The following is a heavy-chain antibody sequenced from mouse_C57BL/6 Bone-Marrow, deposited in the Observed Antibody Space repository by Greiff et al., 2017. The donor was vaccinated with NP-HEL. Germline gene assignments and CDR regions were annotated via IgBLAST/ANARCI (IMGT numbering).Heavy chain of an antibody. D-gene: IGHD2-3*01. Sequence: LVKPGASVKLSCKASGYTFTEYTIHWVKQRSGQGLEWIGWFYPGSGSIKYNEKFKDKATLTADKSSSTVYMELSRLTSEDSAVYFCARHEDGDGRGPPWFAYWGQGTLVTVSA. J-gene: IGHJ3*01. V-gene: IGHV1-62-2*01. CDR1: GYTFTEYT. CDR2: FYPGSGSI. CDR3: ARHEDGDGRGPPWFAY.